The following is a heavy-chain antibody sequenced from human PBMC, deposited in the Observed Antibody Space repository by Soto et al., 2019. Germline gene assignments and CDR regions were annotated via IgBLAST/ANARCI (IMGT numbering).Heavy chain of an antibody. Sequence: EVQLVESGGGLVQPGGSLRLSCAASGVTVSSNYMSWVRQAPGKGLEWVSVIYSGGSTYYADSVKGRFTISRDNSKNTLYLKMISLRAGDTAVYYCARHGYNYGGGYFDYWGQGTLVTVSS. CDR1: GVTVSSNY. J-gene: IGHJ4*02. D-gene: IGHD5-18*01. CDR2: IYSGGST. V-gene: IGHV3-66*04. CDR3: ARHGYNYGGGYFDY.